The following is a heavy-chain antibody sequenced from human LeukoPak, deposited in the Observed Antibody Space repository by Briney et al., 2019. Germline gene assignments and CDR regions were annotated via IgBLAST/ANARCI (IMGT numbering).Heavy chain of an antibody. CDR3: AKVRGGYKPGEFDY. V-gene: IGHV3-30*18. Sequence: PGRSLRLSCAASGFTFSRHGMHWVRQAPGKGLEWVAVISYDGSNKYYADSVKGRFTISRDNSKNTLYLQMNSLRAEDTAVYYCAKVRGGYKPGEFDYWGQGTLVTVSS. CDR1: GFTFSRHG. CDR2: ISYDGSNK. J-gene: IGHJ4*02. D-gene: IGHD3-22*01.